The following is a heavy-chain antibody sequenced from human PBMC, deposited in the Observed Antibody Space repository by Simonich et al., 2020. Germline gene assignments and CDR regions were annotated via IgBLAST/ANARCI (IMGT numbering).Heavy chain of an antibody. V-gene: IGHV3-30*07. J-gene: IGHJ4*02. D-gene: IGHD1-26*01. Sequence: QVQLVESGGGVVQPGRSLRLSCAASGFTFRSYAVHWVRQAPGKRRGWVEFISYEGRNKYYADSVKGRFTIPRDNSKNTLYLQMNSLRAEDTAVYYCARDHLDSGSYYFDYWGQGTLVTVSS. CDR1: GFTFRSYA. CDR2: ISYEGRNK. CDR3: ARDHLDSGSYYFDY.